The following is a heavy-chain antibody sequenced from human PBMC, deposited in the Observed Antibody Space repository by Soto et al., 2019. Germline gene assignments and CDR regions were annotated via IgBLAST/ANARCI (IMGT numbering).Heavy chain of an antibody. CDR3: TRADSDVVILPDVRPLFDL. J-gene: IGHJ4*02. Sequence: GASVKVSCKTSGYDFFKYNMHWVRQAPGQGLEWMGVINPNGGYTRHAQKFQGRVIMTRDTSSKIVYMELSGLTSADTAMYYCTRADSDVVILPDVRPLFDLWGQGALVTGSS. CDR1: GYDFFKYN. D-gene: IGHD2-21*02. CDR2: INPNGGYT. V-gene: IGHV1-46*01.